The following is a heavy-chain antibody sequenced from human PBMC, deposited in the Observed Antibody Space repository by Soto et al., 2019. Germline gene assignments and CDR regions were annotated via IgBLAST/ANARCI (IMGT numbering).Heavy chain of an antibody. CDR1: GGSISSYY. CDR2: IYYSGST. D-gene: IGHD4-17*01. J-gene: IGHJ4*02. V-gene: IGHV4-59*01. CDR3: ARTNLRTFDY. Sequence: PSECLSLTCTVSGGSISSYYWSWIRQPPGKGLEWIGYIYYSGSTNYNPSLKSRVTISVDTSKNQFSLKLSSVTAADTAVYYCARTNLRTFDYWGQGTLVTVSS.